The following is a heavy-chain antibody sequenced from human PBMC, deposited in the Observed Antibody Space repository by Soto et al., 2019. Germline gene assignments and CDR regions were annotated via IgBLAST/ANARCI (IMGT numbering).Heavy chain of an antibody. J-gene: IGHJ4*02. V-gene: IGHV3-7*01. CDR2: IKEDASEE. Sequence: EVQLVQSGGDLVQPGGSLRLSCVASGFTFSTYWMTWVRQAPGLGLEWVAGIKEDASEELYVDSVKGLFSISRDNGKNPLYLQLHSLRAADTAVYYCATARSSPFNNCDCWGQGSLVTVSS. CDR1: GFTFSTYW. CDR3: ATARSSPFNNCDC.